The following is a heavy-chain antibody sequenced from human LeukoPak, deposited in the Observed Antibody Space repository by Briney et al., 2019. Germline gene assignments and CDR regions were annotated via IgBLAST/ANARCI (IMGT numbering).Heavy chain of an antibody. V-gene: IGHV4-39*01. CDR1: GGSISSSSYY. CDR2: IYYSGST. CDR3: AGLDRTYSSSWDYYYYMDV. J-gene: IGHJ6*03. D-gene: IGHD6-13*01. Sequence: SETLSLTCTVSGGSISSSSYYWGWIRQPPGKGLEWTGSIYYSGSTYYNPSLKSRVTISVDTSKNQFSLKLSSVTAADTAVYYCAGLDRTYSSSWDYYYYMDVWGKGTTVTVSS.